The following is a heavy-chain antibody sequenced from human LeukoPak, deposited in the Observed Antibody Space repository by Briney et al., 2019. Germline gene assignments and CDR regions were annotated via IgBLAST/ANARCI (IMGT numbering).Heavy chain of an antibody. Sequence: SVKVSCKASGGTFSIYAISWVRQAPGQGLEWMGGIIPIFGTANYAQKFQGRVTITADESTSTAYMELSSLRSEDTAVYYCASAYYYGSGSYNNPYYFEYWGQGTLVTVSS. V-gene: IGHV1-69*01. CDR1: GGTFSIYA. CDR2: IIPIFGTA. CDR3: ASAYYYGSGSYNNPYYFEY. J-gene: IGHJ4*02. D-gene: IGHD3-10*01.